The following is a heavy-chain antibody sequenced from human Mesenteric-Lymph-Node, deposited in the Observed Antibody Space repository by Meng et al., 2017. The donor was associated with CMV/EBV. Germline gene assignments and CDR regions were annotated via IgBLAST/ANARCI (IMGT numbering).Heavy chain of an antibody. CDR1: GYTSTGYY. J-gene: IGHJ5*02. Sequence: KASGYTSTGYYMHWVRQAPGQGLEWMGRINPDSGGTNYAQKFQDRVTMTRDTSISTAYMELNRLKSDDTAVYYCARSPFLRTWFDPWGQGTLVTVSS. CDR2: INPDSGGT. CDR3: ARSPFLRTWFDP. D-gene: IGHD2/OR15-2a*01. V-gene: IGHV1-2*06.